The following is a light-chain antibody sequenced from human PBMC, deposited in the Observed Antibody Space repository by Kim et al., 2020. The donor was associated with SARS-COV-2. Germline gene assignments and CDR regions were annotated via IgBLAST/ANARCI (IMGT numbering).Light chain of an antibody. CDR2: GAS. J-gene: IGKJ1*01. CDR1: QSVSNS. Sequence: SVSPGESATLSCRASQSVSNSLAWYQQTPGQAPRLLIYGASTRATGIPARFSGSGSGTEFTLTISSLQSEDFVVYYCQQYNIWPSFGQGTKVDIK. CDR3: QQYNIWPS. V-gene: IGKV3-15*01.